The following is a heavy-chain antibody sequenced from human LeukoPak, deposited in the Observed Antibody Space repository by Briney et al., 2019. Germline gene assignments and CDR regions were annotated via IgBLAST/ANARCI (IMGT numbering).Heavy chain of an antibody. Sequence: ASVKVSCKASGYIFTGYYIHWVRQAPGQGLEWMGRINPDSGGTIFAQRFQGRVTMSRDTSITTAYMEVSRLRPDDTAVYFCARDQGRLSTSWYTGYWGQGTQVTVSS. CDR2: INPDSGGT. CDR1: GYIFTGYY. J-gene: IGHJ4*02. V-gene: IGHV1-2*06. D-gene: IGHD6-13*01. CDR3: ARDQGRLSTSWYTGY.